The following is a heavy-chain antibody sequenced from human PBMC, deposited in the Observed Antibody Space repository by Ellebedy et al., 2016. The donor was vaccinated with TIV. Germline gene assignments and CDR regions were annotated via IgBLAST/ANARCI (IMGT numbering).Heavy chain of an antibody. J-gene: IGHJ4*02. Sequence: GGSLRLSCAASGFTFSSYAMSWVRQAPGKGLEWVSGIRGSGDNTYYADSVKGRFTISRDNSKNTLYLHMNSPRAEDTAVYYCAKDTTNWNYGYWGQGTLVTVSS. CDR2: IRGSGDNT. CDR1: GFTFSSYA. CDR3: AKDTTNWNYGY. V-gene: IGHV3-23*01. D-gene: IGHD1-20*01.